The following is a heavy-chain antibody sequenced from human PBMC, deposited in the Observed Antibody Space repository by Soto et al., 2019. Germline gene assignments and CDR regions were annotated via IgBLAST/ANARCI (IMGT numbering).Heavy chain of an antibody. Sequence: WASVKVSCKASGYTFTGYYMHWVRQAPGQGLEWMGWINPNSGGTNYAQRFQGRVTMTRDTSISTAYMELSRLRSDDTAVYYCARDLTTVTHQDWFDPWGQGTVVTVSS. CDR3: ARDLTTVTHQDWFDP. D-gene: IGHD4-17*01. CDR2: INPNSGGT. J-gene: IGHJ5*02. CDR1: GYTFTGYY. V-gene: IGHV1-2*02.